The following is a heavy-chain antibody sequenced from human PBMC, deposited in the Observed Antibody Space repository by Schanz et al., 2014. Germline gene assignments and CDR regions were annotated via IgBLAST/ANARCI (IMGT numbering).Heavy chain of an antibody. CDR2: ISGNNGDT. Sequence: QVQLVQSGAEVKKPGASVKVSCKASGYTFTRSDINWVRQAPGQGLEWMGWISGNNGDTNYAQNLQGRVTLTTDTSTSTAYMELRSLRSDDTAVYYCASALTTWGGMDVWGQGTTVTVSS. CDR1: GYTFTRSD. V-gene: IGHV1-18*04. J-gene: IGHJ6*02. CDR3: ASALTTWGGMDV. D-gene: IGHD4-4*01.